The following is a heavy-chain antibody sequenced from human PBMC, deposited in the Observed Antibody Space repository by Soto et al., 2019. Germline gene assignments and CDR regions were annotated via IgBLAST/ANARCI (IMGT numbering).Heavy chain of an antibody. Sequence: GGSLRLSCAASGFTVISDYMSWVRQAPGKGLEWVSVIYSGGNTYYADSVKGRFTISRDNSKNTLYLQMNSLRADDTAVYYCARSSSWLVGTFDSWGQGTLVTVSS. D-gene: IGHD6-19*01. CDR3: ARSSSWLVGTFDS. CDR2: IYSGGNT. CDR1: GFTVISDY. J-gene: IGHJ4*02. V-gene: IGHV3-53*01.